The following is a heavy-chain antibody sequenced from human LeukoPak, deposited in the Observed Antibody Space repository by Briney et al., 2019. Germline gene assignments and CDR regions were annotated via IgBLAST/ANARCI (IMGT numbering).Heavy chain of an antibody. J-gene: IGHJ4*02. CDR2: ISGSGGST. CDR1: GFTFSTYG. CDR3: ARSRWLDAFDY. D-gene: IGHD6-19*01. Sequence: GGSLRLSCVASGFTFSTYGMSWVRQAPGKGMEWVSAISGSGGSTYYADSVKGRFTISRDNAKNTLYLQMNSLRADDTAVYYCARSRWLDAFDYWGQGTLVTVSS. V-gene: IGHV3-23*01.